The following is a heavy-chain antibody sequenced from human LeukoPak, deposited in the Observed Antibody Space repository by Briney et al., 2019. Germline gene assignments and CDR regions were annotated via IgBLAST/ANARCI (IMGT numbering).Heavy chain of an antibody. V-gene: IGHV1-18*01. D-gene: IGHD3-10*01. CDR1: GYTFTSYG. Sequence: ASVKLSCKASGYTFTSYGISWVRQAHGQGLEWMGWIRAYTGNTNYAQKIQGRVTLTTATATSTAYVELRSMRSDDTAVYYCARATGVLWFGELLDPVDYWGQGTLVTVSS. CDR2: IRAYTGNT. J-gene: IGHJ4*02. CDR3: ARATGVLWFGELLDPVDY.